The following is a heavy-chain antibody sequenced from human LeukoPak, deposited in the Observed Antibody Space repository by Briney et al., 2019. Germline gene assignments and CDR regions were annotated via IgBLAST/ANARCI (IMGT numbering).Heavy chain of an antibody. CDR3: ASSGWYSTPNWFDP. D-gene: IGHD6-19*01. CDR1: GFTFSMSW. J-gene: IGHJ5*02. Sequence: GGSLRLSCAASGFTFSMSWMHWVRQAPGKGLEWVASIKEDGSEKYYVDSVKGRFTISRDNAKNSLYLQMNSLRAEDTAMYYCASSGWYSTPNWFDPWGQGTLVIVSS. CDR2: IKEDGSEK. V-gene: IGHV3-7*01.